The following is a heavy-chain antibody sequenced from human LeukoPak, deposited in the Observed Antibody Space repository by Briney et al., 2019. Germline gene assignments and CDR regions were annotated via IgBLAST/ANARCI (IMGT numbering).Heavy chain of an antibody. V-gene: IGHV4-39*01. J-gene: IGHJ4*02. CDR2: IYYSGST. Sequence: SETLSFTCTVSGGSISSSSYYWGWIRQPPGKGLEWIVSIYYSGSTYYNPSLKSRVTISVDTSKNQFSLKLSSVTAADTAVYYCARHENDFWSGYPRSSFDYWGQGTLVTVSS. CDR3: ARHENDFWSGYPRSSFDY. CDR1: GGSISSSSYY. D-gene: IGHD3-3*01.